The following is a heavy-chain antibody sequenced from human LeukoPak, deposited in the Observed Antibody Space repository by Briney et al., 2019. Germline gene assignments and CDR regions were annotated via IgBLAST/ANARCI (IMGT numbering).Heavy chain of an antibody. CDR2: IKSKGDGETI. D-gene: IGHD3-10*01. CDR1: GFTFTNAW. Sequence: KAGGSLRLSCAASGFTFTNAWMSWVRQAPGKGLEWVGRIKSKGDGETIGNAAPVKGRFTMSRDDSKATLYLQMNSLKAEDTAVYYCTTDLGLTMIRGVIVYWGQGALVTVSS. J-gene: IGHJ4*02. V-gene: IGHV3-15*01. CDR3: TTDLGLTMIRGVIVY.